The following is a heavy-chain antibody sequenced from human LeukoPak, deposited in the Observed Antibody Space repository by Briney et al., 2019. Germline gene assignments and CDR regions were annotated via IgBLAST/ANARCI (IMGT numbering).Heavy chain of an antibody. J-gene: IGHJ4*02. Sequence: GKSLRLSCAASGFTFNNYGMHWVRQAPGKGLEWVSTIRASGDRTYYAESVKGRFTMSGDKSKNTLYLQMSNLRAEDTAVYHCAALAVPAVGYWGQGTLVIVSS. CDR2: IRASGDRT. V-gene: IGHV3-23*01. CDR1: GFTFNNYG. D-gene: IGHD3-3*01. CDR3: AALAVPAVGY.